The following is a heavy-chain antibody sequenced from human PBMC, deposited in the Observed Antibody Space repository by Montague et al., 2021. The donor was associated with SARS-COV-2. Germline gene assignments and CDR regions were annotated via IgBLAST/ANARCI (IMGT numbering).Heavy chain of an antibody. CDR3: ARGDGLGPYTGYAFDI. Sequence: CAISGDSVAELRRRSEEHTSELQSHSYFVCRPLHESKKFYHYEVSMKGRLSIKADTSKNQFSLQLDSVTPEDTAVYYCARGDGLGPYTGYAFDIWGQGTLVNVSS. J-gene: IGHJ3*02. CDR2: PLHESKKFY. V-gene: IGHV6-1*01. D-gene: IGHD3-16*01. CDR1: GDSVAELRRR.